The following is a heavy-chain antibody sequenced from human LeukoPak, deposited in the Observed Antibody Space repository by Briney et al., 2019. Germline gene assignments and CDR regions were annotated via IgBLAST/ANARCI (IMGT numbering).Heavy chain of an antibody. CDR3: ARKQLGYYYMDV. D-gene: IGHD6-6*01. Sequence: GGSLRLSCAASGFTFSSYSMNWVRQAPGKGLEWVSYISSSGSTIHYADSVKGRFTISRDNAKNSLYLQMNSLRAEDTAVYYCARKQLGYYYMDVWGKGTTVTVSS. J-gene: IGHJ6*03. CDR1: GFTFSSYS. V-gene: IGHV3-48*01. CDR2: ISSSGSTI.